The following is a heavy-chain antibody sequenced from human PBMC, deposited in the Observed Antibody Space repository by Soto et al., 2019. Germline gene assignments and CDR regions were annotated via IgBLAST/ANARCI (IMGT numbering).Heavy chain of an antibody. J-gene: IGHJ6*02. CDR1: GGTFSSYA. Sequence: ASGKVSCKGSGGTFSSYAISWVRQAPGQGLEWMGWINPNSGGTNYAQKFQGRVTMTRDTSISTDSMELSRLRSDHTAVYYCAKYNSYYGIDVWGQATTVPVSS. V-gene: IGHV1-2*02. CDR2: INPNSGGT. CDR3: AKYNSYYGIDV. D-gene: IGHD5-12*01.